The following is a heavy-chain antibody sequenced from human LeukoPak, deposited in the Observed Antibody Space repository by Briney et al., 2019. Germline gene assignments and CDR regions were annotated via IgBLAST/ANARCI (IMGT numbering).Heavy chain of an antibody. Sequence: GGSLRLSRAASGFTFSSYGMHWVRQAPGKGLEWVAFIRYDGSNKYYADSVKGRFTISRDNSKNTLYLQMNSLRAEDTAVYYCAKDPYMAVTVSRYYYYYYMDVWGKGTTVTVSS. CDR2: IRYDGSNK. V-gene: IGHV3-30*02. CDR3: AKDPYMAVTVSRYYYYYYMDV. D-gene: IGHD2-21*02. J-gene: IGHJ6*03. CDR1: GFTFSSYG.